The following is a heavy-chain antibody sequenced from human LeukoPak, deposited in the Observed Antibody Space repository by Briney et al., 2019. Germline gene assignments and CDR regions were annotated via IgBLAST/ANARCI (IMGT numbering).Heavy chain of an antibody. CDR3: ATGRLQPAH. CDR1: RISFSGSW. J-gene: IGHJ4*02. CDR2: INEDGSVT. D-gene: IGHD5-24*01. V-gene: IGHV3-7*01. Sequence: GGSLRLSCVVSRISFSGSWMTWVRQAPGRGLESVANINEDGSVTYFVDSVKGRFAISRDNANNSVFLQLKSLRAEDTAVYYCATGRLQPAHWGQGTLVTVSS.